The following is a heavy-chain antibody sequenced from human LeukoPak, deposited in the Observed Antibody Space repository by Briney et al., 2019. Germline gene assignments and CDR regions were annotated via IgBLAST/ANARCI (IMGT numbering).Heavy chain of an antibody. J-gene: IGHJ3*01. V-gene: IGHV3-21*01. CDR2: ISSSSSYI. CDR3: ARDWYNNSDAFDL. CDR1: GFTFSSYE. Sequence: GGSLRLSCAASGFTFSSYEMNWVRQAPGKGLEWVSSISSSSSYIYYADSVKGRFTISRDNAKNSLYLQMNSLRAEDTAVYYCARDWYNNSDAFDLWGQGTMVTVSS. D-gene: IGHD4-11*01.